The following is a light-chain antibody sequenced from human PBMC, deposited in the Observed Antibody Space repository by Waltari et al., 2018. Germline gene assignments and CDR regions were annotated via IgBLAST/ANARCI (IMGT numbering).Light chain of an antibody. CDR1: RGSSSNI. J-gene: IGLJ3*02. CDR2: INSDGSH. V-gene: IGLV4-69*01. CDR3: QTGGHGSWV. Sequence: HLVLTQSPPASASLGASVKLTCTLSRGSSSNIVAWPNQQPEKGPRYLMKINSDGSHNKGDEIPDRFSGSSSGAERYLTIASVQPEDEADYYCQTGGHGSWVFGGGTTLTVL.